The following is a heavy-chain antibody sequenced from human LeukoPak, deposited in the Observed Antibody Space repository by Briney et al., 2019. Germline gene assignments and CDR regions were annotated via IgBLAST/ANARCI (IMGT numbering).Heavy chain of an antibody. V-gene: IGHV3-15*01. J-gene: IGHJ5*02. D-gene: IGHD3-22*01. Sequence: GGSLRLSCAASGFTFSGYGMHWVRQAPGKGLEWVGRIKSKTDGGTTDYAAPVKGRFTISRDDSKNTLYLQMNSLKTEDTAVYYCTTDDYYDSSGGPWGQGTLVTVSS. CDR3: TTDDYYDSSGGP. CDR2: IKSKTDGGTT. CDR1: GFTFSGYG.